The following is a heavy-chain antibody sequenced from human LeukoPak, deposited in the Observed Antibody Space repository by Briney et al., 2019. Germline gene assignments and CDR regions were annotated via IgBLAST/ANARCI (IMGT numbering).Heavy chain of an antibody. D-gene: IGHD6-13*01. CDR3: ARFVGSSWLAFDI. J-gene: IGHJ3*02. V-gene: IGHV4-38-2*02. CDR2: IYHSGST. Sequence: SETLSLTCTVSGYSISSGYYWGWIRQPPGKGLEWIGSIYHSGSTYYNPSLKSRVTISKDTSKNQFSLKLNSVTAADTALYYCARFVGSSWLAFDIWGQGTMVTVSS. CDR1: GYSISSGYY.